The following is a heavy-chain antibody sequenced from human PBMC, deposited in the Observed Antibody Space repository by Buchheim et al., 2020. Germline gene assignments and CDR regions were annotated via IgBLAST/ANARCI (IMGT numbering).Heavy chain of an antibody. Sequence: QVQLQQWGAGLLKPSETLSLTCAVYGGSFSGYYWSWIRQPPGKGLEWIGEINHSGSTNYNPSLKSRVPISVDTSKNQFSLKMSSVTAADTAVYYWARASVYGSGSYGFDPWGQGTL. CDR1: GGSFSGYY. V-gene: IGHV4-34*01. CDR3: ARASVYGSGSYGFDP. D-gene: IGHD3-10*01. J-gene: IGHJ5*02. CDR2: INHSGST.